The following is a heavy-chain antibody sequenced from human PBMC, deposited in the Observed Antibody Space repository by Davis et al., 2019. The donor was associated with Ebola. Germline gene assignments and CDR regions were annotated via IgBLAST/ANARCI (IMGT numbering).Heavy chain of an antibody. D-gene: IGHD5-12*01. V-gene: IGHV3-21*01. CDR1: GFTFSSNS. CDR2: ISSSSNYI. Sequence: GESLKISCAASGFTFSSNSMNWVRQAPGKGLEWVSFISSSSNYIYYADSVKGRFTVSRDNAKNSLYLQMNSLRAEDTAVYYCARGYSGNDPFYYYYGMDVWGKGTTVTVSS. J-gene: IGHJ6*04. CDR3: ARGYSGNDPFYYYYGMDV.